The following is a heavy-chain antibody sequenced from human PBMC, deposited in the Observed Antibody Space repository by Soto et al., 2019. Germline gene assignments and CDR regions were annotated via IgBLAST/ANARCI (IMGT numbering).Heavy chain of an antibody. V-gene: IGHV4-39*01. Sequence: QLQLQESGPGLVKPSETLSLTCTVSGGSISSSSYYWGWIRQPPGKGLEWIGSIYYSGSTYYNPSLKSRVTISVDTSKNQFSLKLSSVTAADTAVYYCASLLIAVDDTSPHADYYFDYWGQGTLVTVSS. CDR3: ASLLIAVDDTSPHADYYFDY. J-gene: IGHJ4*02. CDR2: IYYSGST. CDR1: GGSISSSSYY. D-gene: IGHD6-19*01.